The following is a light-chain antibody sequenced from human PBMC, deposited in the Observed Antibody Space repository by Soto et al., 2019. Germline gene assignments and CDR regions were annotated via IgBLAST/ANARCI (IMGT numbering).Light chain of an antibody. V-gene: IGLV2-14*03. J-gene: IGLJ1*01. CDR2: DVS. CDR3: SSYTVSSTFV. CDR1: SSDVGGYNY. Sequence: QSALTQPASVSGSPGQSITLSCTGTSSDVGGYNYVSWYQQHSGKAPKLLIYDVSNRPSGVSNRFSGSKSGNTASLTISGLQAEDEADYYCSSYTVSSTFVFGTGTKVTVL.